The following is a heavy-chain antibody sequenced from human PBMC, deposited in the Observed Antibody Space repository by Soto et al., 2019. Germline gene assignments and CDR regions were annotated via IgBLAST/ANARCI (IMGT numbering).Heavy chain of an antibody. V-gene: IGHV3-30*18. D-gene: IGHD3-10*01. Sequence: GGSLRLSCAASGFTFSSYGMHWVRQAPGKGLEWVAVISYDGSNKYYADSVKGRFTISRDNSKNTLYLQMNSLRAEDTAVYYCAKDMRQGEFGDDVYYYYYGMDVWGQGTTVTVSS. J-gene: IGHJ6*02. CDR2: ISYDGSNK. CDR3: AKDMRQGEFGDDVYYYYYGMDV. CDR1: GFTFSSYG.